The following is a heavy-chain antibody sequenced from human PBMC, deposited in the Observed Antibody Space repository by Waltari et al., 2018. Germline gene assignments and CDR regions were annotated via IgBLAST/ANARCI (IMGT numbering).Heavy chain of an antibody. J-gene: IGHJ6*02. CDR1: GGSFSGYY. Sequence: QVQLQQWGAGLLKPSETLSLTCAVYGGSFSGYYWSWIRQPPGKGLEWIGEINHSGSTTYNPSLKSRVTISVDTSKNQFSLKLSSVTAADTAVYYCARHPPSSTAPRWYYYYGMDVWGQGTTVTVSS. CDR2: INHSGST. CDR3: ARHPPSSTAPRWYYYYGMDV. V-gene: IGHV4-34*01. D-gene: IGHD4-17*01.